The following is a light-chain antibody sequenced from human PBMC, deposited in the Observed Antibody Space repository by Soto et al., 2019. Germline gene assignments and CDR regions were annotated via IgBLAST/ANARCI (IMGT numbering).Light chain of an antibody. CDR3: QQYYSTPPT. CDR2: WAS. V-gene: IGKV4-1*01. Sequence: DIVMTQPPDSLAVPLGERAAINCKSSQSVLYSSNNKNYLAWYQQKPGQPTKLLIYWASTRESGVPDRFSGSGSGTDFTLTISSLQAEDVAVYYCQQYYSTPPTVGQGTKVDIK. J-gene: IGKJ1*01. CDR1: QSVLYSSNNKNY.